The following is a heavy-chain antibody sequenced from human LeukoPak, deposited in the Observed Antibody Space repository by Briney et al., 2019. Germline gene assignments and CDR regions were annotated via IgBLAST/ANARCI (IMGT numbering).Heavy chain of an antibody. J-gene: IGHJ4*02. CDR1: GFTFSSYE. CDR2: IRDSGSTI. CDR3: ASGQTPWDPFDL. Sequence: PGGSLRLSCAASGFTFSSYEINWVRQTPGKALEWLSHIRDSGSTIYYAKSVQGRFTISRDNAKSSVYLQMSSLRVEDTAVYYCASGQTPWDPFDLWGRGTLVTVSS. V-gene: IGHV3-48*03. D-gene: IGHD1-26*01.